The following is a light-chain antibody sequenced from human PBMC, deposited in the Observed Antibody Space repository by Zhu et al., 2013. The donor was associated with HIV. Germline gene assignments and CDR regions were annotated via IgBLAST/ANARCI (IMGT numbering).Light chain of an antibody. CDR3: QQYGRSPIT. CDR1: QSVSSAF. V-gene: IGKV3-20*01. J-gene: IGKJ5*01. CDR2: GAS. Sequence: EIVLTQFPGTLSLSPGERATLSCRASQSVSSAFLAWYQQKPGQAPRLLFYGASRRATGIPDRFTGSGSETDFTLTISRLEPEDFALYYCQQYGRSPITFGQGTRLEIK.